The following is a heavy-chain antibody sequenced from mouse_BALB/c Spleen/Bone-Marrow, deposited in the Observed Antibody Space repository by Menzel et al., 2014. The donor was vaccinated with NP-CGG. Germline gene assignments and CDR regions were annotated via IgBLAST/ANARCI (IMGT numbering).Heavy chain of an antibody. CDR2: ISSGGSYT. V-gene: IGHV5-9-3*01. CDR1: GFTFSSCA. Sequence: DVQLVESGGGLVKPGGFLKLSCAASGFTFSSCAMSWVRQTPEKRLEWDATISSGGSYTYCLDSVKGRFTISRDNAKNTLYLQMSSLRSKDTAMYYCARAGRYDGNFDYWGQGTTLTVSS. CDR3: ARAGRYDGNFDY. D-gene: IGHD2-14*01. J-gene: IGHJ2*01.